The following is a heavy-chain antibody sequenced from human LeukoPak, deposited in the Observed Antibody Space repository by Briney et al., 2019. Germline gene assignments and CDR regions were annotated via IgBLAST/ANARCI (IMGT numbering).Heavy chain of an antibody. D-gene: IGHD3-22*01. Sequence: SETLSPTCTVSGDSINNFYWSWIRQPAGKGLEWIGRVYSSGTTDYNPSLKSRVSMSVDTSSNQFSLNLSSVTAADTAVYYCARSDGYGLVGIWGQGTMVTVSS. V-gene: IGHV4-4*07. CDR2: VYSSGTT. CDR1: GDSINNFY. CDR3: ARSDGYGLVGI. J-gene: IGHJ3*02.